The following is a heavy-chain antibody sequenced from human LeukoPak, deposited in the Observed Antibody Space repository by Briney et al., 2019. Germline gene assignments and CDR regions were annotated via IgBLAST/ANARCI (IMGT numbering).Heavy chain of an antibody. CDR1: GYTFTSYG. CDR2: IIPILGIA. J-gene: IGHJ4*02. V-gene: IGHV1-69*04. D-gene: IGHD2-15*01. Sequence: SVKVSCKASGYTFTSYGISWVRQAPGQGLEWMGRIIPILGIANYAQKFQGRVTITADKSTSTAYMGLSSLRSEDTAVYYCAREVVVVAATHYAAGQYFDYWGQGTLVTVSS. CDR3: AREVVVVAATHYAAGQYFDY.